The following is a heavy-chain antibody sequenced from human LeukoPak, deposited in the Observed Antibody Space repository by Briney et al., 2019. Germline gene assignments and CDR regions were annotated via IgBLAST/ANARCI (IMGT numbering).Heavy chain of an antibody. J-gene: IGHJ3*02. V-gene: IGHV3-48*03. CDR2: ISSSGSTI. Sequence: GGSLRLSCAASGFTFSSYEMNWVRQAPGKGLEWVSYISSSGSTIYYADSVKGRFTISRDNAKNSLYLQMNSLRAEDTAVYYCARVRGYGDYDAFDIWGQGTMVTVSS. CDR3: ARVRGYGDYDAFDI. D-gene: IGHD5-18*01. CDR1: GFTFSSYE.